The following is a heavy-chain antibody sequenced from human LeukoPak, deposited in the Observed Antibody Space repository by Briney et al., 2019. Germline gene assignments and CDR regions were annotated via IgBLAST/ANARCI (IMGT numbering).Heavy chain of an antibody. CDR2: IIPIFGTA. Sequence: SVKVSCKXSGGTFSSYAISWVRQAPGQGLEWMGGIIPIFGTANYSQKFQGRVTITTDESTSTAYMELSSLRSEDTAVYYCASPVRRLNSEAYCGGDCYSGAFDIWGQGTMVTVSS. CDR3: ASPVRRLNSEAYCGGDCYSGAFDI. CDR1: GGTFSSYA. D-gene: IGHD2-21*02. V-gene: IGHV1-69*05. J-gene: IGHJ3*02.